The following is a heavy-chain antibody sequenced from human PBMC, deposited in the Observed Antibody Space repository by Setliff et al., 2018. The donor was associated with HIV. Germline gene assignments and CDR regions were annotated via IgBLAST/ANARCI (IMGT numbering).Heavy chain of an antibody. Sequence: GASVKVSCKASGYTSTSYAINWVRQATGQGLEWMGWMNPDSGNTGSAQNFQGRLTITCNTSISPAYMELGSLGFDDTAVYFCARTRSGGSSVCYYYYMDVWGQGTEVTVSS. CDR3: ARTRSGGSSVCYYYYMDV. CDR2: MNPDSGNT. CDR1: GYTSTSYA. J-gene: IGHJ6*03. V-gene: IGHV1-8*01. D-gene: IGHD2-15*01.